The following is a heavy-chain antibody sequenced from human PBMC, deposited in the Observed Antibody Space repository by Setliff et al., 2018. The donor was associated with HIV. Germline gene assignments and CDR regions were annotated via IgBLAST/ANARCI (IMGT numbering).Heavy chain of an antibody. CDR3: ARERSALLWKNWFDP. Sequence: SETLSLTCTISGASINSGRYYWGWIRQPPGKGLEWIGSVSYTGSTSYNPSLRSRVTISVDTSRNQFSLKLSSVTAADTAVYYCARERSALLWKNWFDPWGQGTLVTVSS. CDR2: VSYTGST. V-gene: IGHV4-39*02. J-gene: IGHJ5*02. D-gene: IGHD3-10*01. CDR1: GASINSGRYY.